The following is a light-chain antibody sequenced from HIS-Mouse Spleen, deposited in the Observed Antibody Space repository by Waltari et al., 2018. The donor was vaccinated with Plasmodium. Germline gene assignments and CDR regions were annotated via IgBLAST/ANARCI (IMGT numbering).Light chain of an antibody. CDR2: KDS. CDR1: ALPKQY. V-gene: IGLV3-25*03. J-gene: IGLJ3*02. CDR3: QSADSSGTPNWV. Sequence: SYELTQPPSVSVSPGQTARITCSGDALPKQYAYWYQQKPGQAPGLVIYKDSERPSGIPERFSGSSSGTTVTLTISGVQAEDEADYHCQSADSSGTPNWVFGGGTKLTVL.